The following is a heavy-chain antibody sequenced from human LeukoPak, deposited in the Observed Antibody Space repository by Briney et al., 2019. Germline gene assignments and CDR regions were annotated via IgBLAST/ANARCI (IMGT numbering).Heavy chain of an antibody. Sequence: SETLSLTCTVSGGSISSGSYYWSWIRQPAGKGLEWIGRIYTSGSTNYNPSLKSRVTISVDTSKNQFSLKLSSVTAADTAVYYCARDLAGALTRDAFDIWGQGTMVTVSS. CDR3: ARDLAGALTRDAFDI. CDR2: IYTSGST. V-gene: IGHV4-61*02. J-gene: IGHJ3*02. CDR1: GGSISSGSYY. D-gene: IGHD1-26*01.